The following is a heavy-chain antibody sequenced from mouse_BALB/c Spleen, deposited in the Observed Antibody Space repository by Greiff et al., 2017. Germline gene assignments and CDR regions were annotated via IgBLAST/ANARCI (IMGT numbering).Heavy chain of an antibody. CDR2: ISSGGGST. J-gene: IGHJ1*01. V-gene: IGHV5-12-1*01. CDR3: ARPDTTPSYWYFDV. D-gene: IGHD1-2*01. Sequence: EVHLVESGGGLVKPGGSLKLSCAASGFAFSSYDMSWVRQTPEKRLEWVAYISSGGGSTYYPDTVKGRFTISRDNAKNTLYLQMSSLKSEDTAMYYCARPDTTPSYWYFDVWGAGTTVTVSS. CDR1: GFAFSSYD.